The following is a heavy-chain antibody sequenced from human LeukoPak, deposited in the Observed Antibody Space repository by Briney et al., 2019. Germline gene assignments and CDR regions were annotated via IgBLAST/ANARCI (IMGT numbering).Heavy chain of an antibody. D-gene: IGHD2-8*01. CDR1: GFTFSSYW. CDR3: ARDPRGEYCTNGVCSKTTPQIFQH. CDR2: ISSSSSTI. Sequence: GGSLRLSCAASGFTFSSYWMSWVRQAPGKGLEWVSYISSSSSTIYYADSVKGRFTISRDNAKNSLYLQMNSLRAEDTAVYYCARDPRGEYCTNGVCSKTTPQIFQHWGQGTLVTVSS. J-gene: IGHJ1*01. V-gene: IGHV3-48*01.